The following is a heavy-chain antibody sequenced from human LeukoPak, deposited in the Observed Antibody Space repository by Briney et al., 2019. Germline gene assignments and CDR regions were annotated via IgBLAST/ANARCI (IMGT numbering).Heavy chain of an antibody. CDR2: ISPSGGST. CDR3: ARDRVGVHDSSGYWFDP. D-gene: IGHD3-22*01. J-gene: IGHJ5*02. CDR1: GYTFTSYY. V-gene: IGHV1-46*01. Sequence: ASVKVSCKASGYTFTSYYMHWVRQAPGQGLEWMGRISPSGGSTSYAQKFQGRVTMTRDTSTSTVYMELSSLRSEDTAVYYCARDRVGVHDSSGYWFDPWGQGTLVTVSS.